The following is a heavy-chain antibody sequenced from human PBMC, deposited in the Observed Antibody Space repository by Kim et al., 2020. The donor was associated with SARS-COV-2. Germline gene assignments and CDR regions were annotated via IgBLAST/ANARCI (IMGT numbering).Heavy chain of an antibody. CDR2: IDPSDSYT. D-gene: IGHD2-8*01. V-gene: IGHV5-10-1*01. Sequence: GESMKISCKGSGYSFTSYWISWVRQMPGKGLEWMGRIDPSDSYTNYSPSFQGHVTISADKSISTAYLQWSSLKASDTAMYYCAREMVAHGALDYWGQGTLVTVSS. J-gene: IGHJ4*02. CDR3: AREMVAHGALDY. CDR1: GYSFTSYW.